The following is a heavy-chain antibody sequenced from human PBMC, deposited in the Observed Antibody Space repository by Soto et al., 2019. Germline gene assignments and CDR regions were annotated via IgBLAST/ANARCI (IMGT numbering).Heavy chain of an antibody. CDR1: GGSFSGYY. CDR3: ARGRRYYYGSGSDLLFDY. D-gene: IGHD3-10*01. J-gene: IGHJ4*02. Sequence: QVQLQQWGAGLLKPSETLSLTCAVYGGSFSGYYWSWIRQPPGKGLEWIGEINHSGSTNYNPSLKSRVTISVDTSKNQFSLKLSSVTAADTALYYCARGRRYYYGSGSDLLFDYWGQGTLVTVSS. V-gene: IGHV4-34*01. CDR2: INHSGST.